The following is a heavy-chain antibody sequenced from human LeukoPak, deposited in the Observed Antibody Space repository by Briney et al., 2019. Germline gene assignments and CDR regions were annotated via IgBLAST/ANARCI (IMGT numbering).Heavy chain of an antibody. Sequence: ASVKVSCKASGYTFTSYGINWVRQAPGQGLEWMGWISAYSGNTNYAQKLQGRVTMTTDTSTSTAYMELRSLRSDDTAVYYCARSYYGDNHFDYWGQGTLVTVSS. CDR3: ARSYYGDNHFDY. J-gene: IGHJ4*02. CDR2: ISAYSGNT. V-gene: IGHV1-18*01. CDR1: GYTFTSYG. D-gene: IGHD4-17*01.